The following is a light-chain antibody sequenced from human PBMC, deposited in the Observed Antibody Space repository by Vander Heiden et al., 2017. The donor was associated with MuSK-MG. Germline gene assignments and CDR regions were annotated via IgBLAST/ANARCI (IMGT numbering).Light chain of an antibody. J-gene: IGKJ1*01. CDR2: AAS. Sequence: DIQITQSPSSLSAAVGDRVTITCRASQSISSYLNWYKQKPGKAPKLLIYAASSLQSGVPSRFSGSGSGTDFTLTISRLQPEDFATYYCQQSYSTPRTFGQGTKVEIK. CDR1: QSISSY. V-gene: IGKV1-39*01. CDR3: QQSYSTPRT.